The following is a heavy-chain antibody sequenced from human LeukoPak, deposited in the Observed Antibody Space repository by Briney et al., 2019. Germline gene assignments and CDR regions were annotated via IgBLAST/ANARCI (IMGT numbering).Heavy chain of an antibody. CDR2: INPSGDTP. J-gene: IGHJ6*02. V-gene: IGHV1-46*01. Sequence: ASVKVSCKASGYTLTSYYMHWVRQAPGQGLEWMGIINPSGDTPTYAQKFQGRVTMTRDTSTNTDYMELSSLRYEDTAVYYCASDSSGPGAPYYYYGMDVWGQGTTVTVSS. D-gene: IGHD3-22*01. CDR1: GYTLTSYY. CDR3: ASDSSGPGAPYYYYGMDV.